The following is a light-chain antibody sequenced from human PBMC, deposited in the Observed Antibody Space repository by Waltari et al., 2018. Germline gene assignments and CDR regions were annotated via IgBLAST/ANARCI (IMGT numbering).Light chain of an antibody. CDR1: NSNVGGNNY. Sequence: QSALTQPASVSGSPGQSITISCTGSNSNVGGNNYVSWYQQHPGKAPKLMIYDVSPRPSGVSDRFSGSKSGNTASLTISGLQAEDDADYYCCSYAGRSVVFGGGTKLTVL. V-gene: IGLV2-23*02. CDR3: CSYAGRSVV. CDR2: DVS. J-gene: IGLJ2*01.